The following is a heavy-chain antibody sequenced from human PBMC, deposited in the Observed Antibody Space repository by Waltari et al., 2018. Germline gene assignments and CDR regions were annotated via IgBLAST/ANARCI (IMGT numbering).Heavy chain of an antibody. CDR2: IYYSGRT. CDR3: AKQRGYYGSGSSNYLDY. D-gene: IGHD3-10*01. CDR1: GGSISSSSSF. V-gene: IGHV4-39*07. J-gene: IGHJ4*02. Sequence: QLQLQESGPGLVKPSETLSLTCSVSGGSISSSSSFWVWIRQSPGKGLEWIGSIYYSGRTYYNPSLKSRVTISVDTSKNQFSLKLSSVTAADTAVYYCAKQRGYYGSGSSNYLDYWGRGTLVTVSS.